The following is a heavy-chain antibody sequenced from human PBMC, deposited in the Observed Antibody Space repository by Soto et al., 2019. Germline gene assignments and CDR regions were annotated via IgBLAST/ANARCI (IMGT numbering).Heavy chain of an antibody. V-gene: IGHV3-33*01. CDR3: ARDSYYYGSGSYYKGAFDI. Sequence: GGSLRLSCAASGFTFSSYGMHWVRQAPGKGLEWVAVIWYDGSNKYYADSVKGRFTISRDNSKNTLYLQMNSLRAEDTAVYYCARDSYYYGSGSYYKGAFDIWGQGTMVTV. CDR2: IWYDGSNK. D-gene: IGHD3-10*01. J-gene: IGHJ3*02. CDR1: GFTFSSYG.